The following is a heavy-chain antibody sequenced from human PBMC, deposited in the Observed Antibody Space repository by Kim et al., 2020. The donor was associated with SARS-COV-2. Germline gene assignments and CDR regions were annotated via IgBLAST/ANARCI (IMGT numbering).Heavy chain of an antibody. CDR3: TRTYYYDSSGDFRH. Sequence: AASVKGRFTISRDDSKNTAYLQMNSLKTEDTAVYYCTRTYYYDSSGDFRHWGQGTLVTVSS. D-gene: IGHD3-22*01. V-gene: IGHV3-73*01. J-gene: IGHJ1*01.